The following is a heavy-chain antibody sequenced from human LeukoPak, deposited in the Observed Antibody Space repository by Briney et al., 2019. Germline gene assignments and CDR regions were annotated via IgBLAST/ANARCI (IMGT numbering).Heavy chain of an antibody. Sequence: ASVKVSCKASGYTFTSYYMHWVRQAPGQGLEWMGIINPSGGSTSYAQKFQGRATMTRDTSTSTVYMELSSLRSEDTAVYYCAQGRGSYGSNYYYYGMDVWGQGTTVTVSS. CDR2: INPSGGST. J-gene: IGHJ6*02. CDR1: GYTFTSYY. V-gene: IGHV1-46*01. CDR3: AQGRGSYGSNYYYYGMDV. D-gene: IGHD5-18*01.